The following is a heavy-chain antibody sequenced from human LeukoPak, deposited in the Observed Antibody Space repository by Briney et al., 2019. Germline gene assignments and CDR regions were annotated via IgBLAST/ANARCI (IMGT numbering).Heavy chain of an antibody. CDR1: GYTFTSYD. CDR2: MNPNSGNT. V-gene: IGHV1-8*01. D-gene: IGHD6-13*01. CDR3: AREIAAAGSFDY. Sequence: ASVKVSCKASGYTFTSYDINWVRQATGQGLEWMGWMNPNSGNTGYAQKFQGRVTMTRNTSISTAYMELSSLRSEDTAVYYCAREIAAAGSFDYWGQGTLVTVSS. J-gene: IGHJ4*02.